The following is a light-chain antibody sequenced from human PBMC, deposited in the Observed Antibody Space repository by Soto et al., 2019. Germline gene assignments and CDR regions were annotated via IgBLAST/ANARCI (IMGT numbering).Light chain of an antibody. CDR3: HQYGSSPYT. Sequence: EIVLTQSPGTLSLSPGERATLSCRASQSVSSSYLAWYQQKPGQAPRLLIYGASSRATGLPDRFSGSGSGTGFPLPISRLEPEDFAVYYCHQYGSSPYTFGQGTKLEIK. CDR2: GAS. V-gene: IGKV3-20*01. CDR1: QSVSSSY. J-gene: IGKJ2*01.